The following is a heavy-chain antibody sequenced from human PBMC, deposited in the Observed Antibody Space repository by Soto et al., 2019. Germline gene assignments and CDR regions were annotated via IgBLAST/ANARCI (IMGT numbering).Heavy chain of an antibody. J-gene: IGHJ1*01. CDR2: IYYSGST. D-gene: IGHD4-17*01. CDR1: GGSISSYY. Sequence: QLQLQESGSRLVKSSETLSLTCTVSGGSISSYYWSWIRQPPGKGLEWIGYIYYSGSTNYNPSLKSRVTISVDTSKNQFSLKLSSVTAADTAVYYCARSRTTVTPSGFQHWGQGTLVTVSS. V-gene: IGHV4-59*01. CDR3: ARSRTTVTPSGFQH.